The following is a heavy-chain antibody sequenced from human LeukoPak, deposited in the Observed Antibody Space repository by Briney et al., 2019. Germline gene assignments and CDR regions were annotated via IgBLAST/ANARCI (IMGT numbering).Heavy chain of an antibody. V-gene: IGHV3-30*03. D-gene: IGHD6-19*01. Sequence: PGGSLRLSCAASGFNFSSFGMHWVRQVPGKGLEWVALISFDGSNKYYADSVKGRFTISRDNSKNTLYLQMNSLRAEDTAVYYCATPLPPKDISGWYGILDYWGQGTLVTVSS. CDR3: ATPLPPKDISGWYGILDY. J-gene: IGHJ4*02. CDR2: ISFDGSNK. CDR1: GFNFSSFG.